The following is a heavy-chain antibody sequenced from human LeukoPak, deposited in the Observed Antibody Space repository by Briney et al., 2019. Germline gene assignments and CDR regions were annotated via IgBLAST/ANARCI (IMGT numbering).Heavy chain of an antibody. Sequence: GGSLRLPCAASGFTFDDYAMHWVRQAPGKGLEWVSGISWNSGSIGYADSVKGRFTISRDNAKNSLYLQMNSLRAEDTALYYCAKDIRGPAYSSGWYYYYGMDVWGQGTTVTVSS. V-gene: IGHV3-9*01. J-gene: IGHJ6*02. CDR3: AKDIRGPAYSSGWYYYYGMDV. CDR1: GFTFDDYA. D-gene: IGHD6-19*01. CDR2: ISWNSGSI.